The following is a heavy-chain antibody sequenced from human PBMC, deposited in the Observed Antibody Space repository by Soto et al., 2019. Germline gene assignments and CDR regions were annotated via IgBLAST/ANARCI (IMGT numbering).Heavy chain of an antibody. CDR1: GFTFSSYS. CDR2: ISSSSSTI. J-gene: IGHJ6*02. D-gene: IGHD1-1*01. V-gene: IGHV3-48*02. Sequence: GGSLRLSCAASGFTFSSYSMNWVRQAPGKGLEWVSYISSSSSTIYYADSVKGRFTISRDNAKNSLYLQMNSLRDEDTAVYYCARARLHWNYDGMDFWGQGTTVTVSS. CDR3: ARARLHWNYDGMDF.